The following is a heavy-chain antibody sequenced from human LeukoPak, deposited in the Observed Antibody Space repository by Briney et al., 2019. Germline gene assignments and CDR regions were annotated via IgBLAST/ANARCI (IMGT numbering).Heavy chain of an antibody. CDR2: IYYSGST. CDR3: AREGSAARSPYFDY. CDR1: GGSISYYY. J-gene: IGHJ4*02. V-gene: IGHV4-59*01. Sequence: PSETLSLTCTVSGGSISYYYWSWIRQPPGKGLVWIGYIYYSGSTNYSPSLRSRVTISVDTSKNQFSLKLNSVTAADTAVYYCAREGSAARSPYFDYWGQGTLVTVSS. D-gene: IGHD6-13*01.